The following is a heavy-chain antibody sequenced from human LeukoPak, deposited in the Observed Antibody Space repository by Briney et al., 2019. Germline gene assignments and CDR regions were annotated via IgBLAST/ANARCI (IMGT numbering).Heavy chain of an antibody. V-gene: IGHV4-59*12. CDR2: IYYSGST. CDR3: ARDKRIAVAVVYYYYYMDV. CDR1: GGSISSYY. J-gene: IGHJ6*03. D-gene: IGHD6-19*01. Sequence: SETLSLTCTVSGGSISSYYWSWIRQPPGKGLEWIGYIYYSGSTNYNPSLKSRVTMSVDTSKNQFSLKLSSVTAADTAVYYCARDKRIAVAVVYYYYYMDVWGKGTTVTISS.